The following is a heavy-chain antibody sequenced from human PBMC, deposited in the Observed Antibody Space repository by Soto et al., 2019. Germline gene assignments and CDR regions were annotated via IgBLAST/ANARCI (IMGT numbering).Heavy chain of an antibody. Sequence: SETLSLTCTVSGGSISSYYWSWIRQPPGKGLEWIGYIYYSGSTNYNPSLKSRVTISVDTSKNQFSLKLSSVTAADTAVYYCAGTRYSSSWYGYYYYGMDVWGQGTTVTVSS. CDR3: AGTRYSSSWYGYYYYGMDV. J-gene: IGHJ6*02. V-gene: IGHV4-59*01. CDR1: GGSISSYY. D-gene: IGHD6-13*01. CDR2: IYYSGST.